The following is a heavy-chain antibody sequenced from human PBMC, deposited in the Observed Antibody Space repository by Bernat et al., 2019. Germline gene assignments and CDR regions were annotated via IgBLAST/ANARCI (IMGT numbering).Heavy chain of an antibody. CDR1: GFTFSNDC. V-gene: IGHV3-15*01. CDR2: IKSKTDGGST. Sequence: EVQLVESGGGLVKPGGSLRLSCAASGFTFSNDCMSWVRQAPGKGLEWVGRIKSKTDGGSTDYAATVKGRFTISRDDAKNTLYLQMNSLKTEDTAVYYCTTGKATGTVFDYWGQGTLVTVSS. D-gene: IGHD5-12*01. CDR3: TTGKATGTVFDY. J-gene: IGHJ4*02.